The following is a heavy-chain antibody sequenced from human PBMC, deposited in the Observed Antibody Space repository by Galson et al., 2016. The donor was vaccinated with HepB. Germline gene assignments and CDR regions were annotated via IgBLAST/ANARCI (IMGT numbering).Heavy chain of an antibody. Sequence: SLRLSCAASGFTFSVYWMHWVRQAPGKGLVWVSRINSDGSSTAYADSVKGRFTISRDNSKNTLYLQMNSLRAEDTAVYYCAKELHDYSNFRPYYYYGMDAWGQGTTVTVSS. CDR2: INSDGSST. D-gene: IGHD4-11*01. J-gene: IGHJ6*02. V-gene: IGHV3-74*01. CDR3: AKELHDYSNFRPYYYYGMDA. CDR1: GFTFSVYW.